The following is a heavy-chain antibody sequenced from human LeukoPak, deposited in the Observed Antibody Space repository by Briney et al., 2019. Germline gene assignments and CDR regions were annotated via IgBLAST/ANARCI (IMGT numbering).Heavy chain of an antibody. V-gene: IGHV5-10-1*01. Sequence: GESLKISCKGSGYSFTSYWISWVRPMPGKGVEWVGRIDPSDSYPNYCPSFQGHVTISADKSISTAYLQWSSLKASDTAMYYCARQWGVIAVGGRGGGNFDYWGQGTLVTVSS. D-gene: IGHD6-19*01. CDR1: GYSFTSYW. J-gene: IGHJ4*02. CDR3: ARQWGVIAVGGRGGGNFDY. CDR2: IDPSDSYP.